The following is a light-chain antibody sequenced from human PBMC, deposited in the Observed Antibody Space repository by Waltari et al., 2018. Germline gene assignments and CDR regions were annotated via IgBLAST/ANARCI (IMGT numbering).Light chain of an antibody. J-gene: IGLJ2*01. CDR3: CSYAGNYIHVL. Sequence: QSALTQPASVSGSPGQSITISCPGTSSAVGGYNSFSWYQHHPGKAPKVIIYDVSQRPSGVSNRFSGSKSGNTASLTISGLQPEDEADYFCCSYAGNYIHVLFGGGTKLTVL. V-gene: IGLV2-23*02. CDR1: SSAVGGYNS. CDR2: DVS.